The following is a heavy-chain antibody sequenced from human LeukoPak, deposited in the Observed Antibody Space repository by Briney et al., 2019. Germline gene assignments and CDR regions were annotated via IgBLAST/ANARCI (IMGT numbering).Heavy chain of an antibody. V-gene: IGHV3-21*01. J-gene: IGHJ3*02. D-gene: IGHD3-22*01. CDR3: ARARYYYDRDACDI. CDR1: GFTFSSYS. Sequence: GGSLRLSCAASGFTFSSYSMNWVRQAPGKWLEWVSSISSSSSYIYYADSVKGRFTISRVNAKNSLYLQMNSLRAEDTAVYYCARARYYYDRDACDIWGQGTMVTVSS. CDR2: ISSSSSYI.